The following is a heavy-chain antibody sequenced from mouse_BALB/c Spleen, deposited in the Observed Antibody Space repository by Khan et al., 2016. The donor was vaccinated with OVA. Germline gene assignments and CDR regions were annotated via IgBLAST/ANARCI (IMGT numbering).Heavy chain of an antibody. CDR2: IIPSTDYT. CDR1: GYTFTTYT. Sequence: VQLQESGAELARPGASVKMSCKASGYTFTTYTIHWVKQRPGQGLEWIGYIIPSTDYTTYNQKFEDKATLTADKSSSTAYMQLSSLTSDDSAVYYCAKEGAYYRSDGWFAYWGQGTLVTVSA. J-gene: IGHJ3*01. V-gene: IGHV1-4*01. CDR3: AKEGAYYRSDGWFAY. D-gene: IGHD2-14*01.